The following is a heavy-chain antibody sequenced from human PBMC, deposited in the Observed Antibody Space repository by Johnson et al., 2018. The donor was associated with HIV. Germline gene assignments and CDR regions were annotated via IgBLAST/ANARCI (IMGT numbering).Heavy chain of an antibody. CDR2: IYSGGST. J-gene: IGHJ3*02. Sequence: VQLVESGGGLIQPGGSLRLSCAASGFTVSSNYMSWVRQAPGKGLECVSVIYSGGSTYYADPVKGLFTISRDNSKNTLYLQMNSLRAEDTAVYYCAISAEDYYDSSAVPMDAFDIWGQGTMVTVSS. CDR1: GFTVSSNY. V-gene: IGHV3-53*01. CDR3: AISAEDYYDSSAVPMDAFDI. D-gene: IGHD3-22*01.